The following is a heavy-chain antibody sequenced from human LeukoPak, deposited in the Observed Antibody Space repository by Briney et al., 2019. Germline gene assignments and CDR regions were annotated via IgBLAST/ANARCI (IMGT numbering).Heavy chain of an antibody. CDR1: GYTFTSYG. Sequence: ASVTVSCKASGYTFTSYGISWVRQAPGQGLEWMGWISAYNGNTNYAQKLQGRVTMTTDTSTSTAYMELRSLRSDDTAVYYCARDLRMGAGKQWLVRPYDYWGQGTLVTVSS. V-gene: IGHV1-18*01. CDR2: ISAYNGNT. D-gene: IGHD6-19*01. CDR3: ARDLRMGAGKQWLVRPYDY. J-gene: IGHJ4*02.